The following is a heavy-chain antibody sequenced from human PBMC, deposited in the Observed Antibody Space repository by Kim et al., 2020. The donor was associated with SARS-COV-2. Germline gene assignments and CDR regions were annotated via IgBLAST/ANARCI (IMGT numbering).Heavy chain of an antibody. J-gene: IGHJ4*02. CDR2: INPNSGGT. Sequence: ASVKVSCKASGYTFTGYYMHWVRQAPGQGLEWMGWINPNSGGTNYAQKFQGRVTMTRDTSISTAYMELSRLRSDDTAVYYCARAGYGGNSHFDYWGQGTLVTVSS. D-gene: IGHD4-17*01. CDR3: ARAGYGGNSHFDY. V-gene: IGHV1-2*02. CDR1: GYTFTGYY.